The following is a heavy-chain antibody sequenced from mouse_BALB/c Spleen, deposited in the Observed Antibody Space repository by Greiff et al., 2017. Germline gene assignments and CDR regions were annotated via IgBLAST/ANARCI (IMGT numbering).Heavy chain of an antibody. Sequence: VHVKQSGAELVKPGASVKLSCTASGFNIKDTYMHWVKQRPEQGLEWIGRIDPANGDTKYDPKFQGKATITADTSSNTAYLQLSSLTSEDTAVYYCARGSTMITTFAYWGQGTLVTVSA. CDR1: GFNIKDTY. CDR2: IDPANGDT. CDR3: ARGSTMITTFAY. J-gene: IGHJ3*01. D-gene: IGHD2-4*01. V-gene: IGHV14-3*02.